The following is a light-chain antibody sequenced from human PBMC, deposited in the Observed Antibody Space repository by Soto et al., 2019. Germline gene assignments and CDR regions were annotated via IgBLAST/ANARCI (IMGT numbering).Light chain of an antibody. CDR2: DAS. Sequence: DIQMTQSPSTLSASVGDRITITCRASQSISSWLAWYQQKPGKAPKLLIHDASSLESGVPSRFSGSGSGTEFTLTISSLQPDDFATYYCQQYNNLWTFGQGTKV. CDR3: QQYNNLWT. V-gene: IGKV1-5*01. CDR1: QSISSW. J-gene: IGKJ1*01.